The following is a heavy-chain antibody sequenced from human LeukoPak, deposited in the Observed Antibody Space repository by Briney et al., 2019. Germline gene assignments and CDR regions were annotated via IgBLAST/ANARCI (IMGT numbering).Heavy chain of an antibody. CDR1: GFTLSNSA. Sequence: GGSLRLSCEASGFTLSNSAMHWVRQAPGKGLEWVSYITSSSSSIYYADSVKGRFTISRDNAKNSLYLQMNSLRAEDTAVYYCARDNMGFDYWGQGTLVTVYS. CDR2: ITSSSSSI. V-gene: IGHV3-48*01. J-gene: IGHJ4*02. CDR3: ARDNMGFDY. D-gene: IGHD2/OR15-2a*01.